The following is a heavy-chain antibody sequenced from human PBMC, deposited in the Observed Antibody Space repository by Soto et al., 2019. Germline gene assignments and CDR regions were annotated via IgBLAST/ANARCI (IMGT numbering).Heavy chain of an antibody. CDR1: GFTFSRFG. CDR2: IGNDGREK. V-gene: IGHV3-33*07. CDR3: ATLNLYYHSLDI. D-gene: IGHD3-3*01. Sequence: GGSLRLSCAASGFTFSRFGMNWVRQAPGKGLEWVSVIGNDGREKYYADSVKGRFTISRDNSKNTLFLQMNSLRAEDTAVYYCATLNLYYHSLDIWGQGTMVT. J-gene: IGHJ3*02.